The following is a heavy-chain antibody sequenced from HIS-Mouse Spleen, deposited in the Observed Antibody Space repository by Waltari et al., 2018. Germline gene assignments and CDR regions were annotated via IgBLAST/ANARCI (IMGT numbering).Heavy chain of an antibody. D-gene: IGHD2-8*01. CDR2: RWYDGSNK. CDR1: GFTFSSYG. CDR3: AKGGLMVYAIGDY. J-gene: IGHJ4*02. V-gene: IGHV3-33*06. Sequence: QVQLVESGGGVVQPGRSLRLSCAASGFTFSSYGMHWVRQAPGKGLEWVAVRWYDGSNKYYADSVKGRFTISRENSKNTLYLQMNSLRAEDTAVYYCAKGGLMVYAIGDYWGQGTLVTVSS.